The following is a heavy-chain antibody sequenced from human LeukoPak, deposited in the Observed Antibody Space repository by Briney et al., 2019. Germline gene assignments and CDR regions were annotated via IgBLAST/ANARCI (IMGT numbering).Heavy chain of an antibody. V-gene: IGHV4-59*01. CDR1: GGSISSYY. Sequence: SETLSLTCTVSGGSISSYYWSWIRQPPRKGLEWIGNIFYTGSTKYNPSLKSRVTISVDTSKNQFSLRLSSVTAADTAMYYCARSANYYYDSASYGVGLDVWGQGTLVTVSS. J-gene: IGHJ3*01. CDR3: ARSANYYYDSASYGVGLDV. CDR2: IFYTGST. D-gene: IGHD3-22*01.